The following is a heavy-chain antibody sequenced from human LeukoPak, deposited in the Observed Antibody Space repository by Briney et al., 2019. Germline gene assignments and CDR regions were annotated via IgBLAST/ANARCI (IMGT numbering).Heavy chain of an antibody. V-gene: IGHV3-30-3*01. D-gene: IGHD2-2*01. CDR1: GFTFSTYV. Sequence: GGSLRLSCAASGFTFSTYVMHWVRQAPGKGLEWVALISYDGSNIHYADSVKGRFTISRDNSKNTLYLQMNSLRAEDTAVYYCARDPVVVALRDWFDLWGQGTLVTVSS. J-gene: IGHJ5*02. CDR2: ISYDGSNI. CDR3: ARDPVVVALRDWFDL.